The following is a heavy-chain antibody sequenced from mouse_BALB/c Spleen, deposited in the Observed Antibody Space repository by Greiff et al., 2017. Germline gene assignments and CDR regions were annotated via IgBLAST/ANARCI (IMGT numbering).Heavy chain of an antibody. CDR2: ISSGGST. J-gene: IGHJ1*01. V-gene: IGHV5-6-5*01. Sequence: EVKVEESGGGLVKPGGSLKLSCAASGFTFSSYAMSWVRQTPEKRLEWVASISSGGSTYYPDSVKGRFTISRDNARNILYLQMSSLRSEDTAMYYCARGPLYGSSPYWYFEVWGAGTTVTVSS. CDR3: ARGPLYGSSPYWYFEV. D-gene: IGHD1-1*01. CDR1: GFTFSSYA.